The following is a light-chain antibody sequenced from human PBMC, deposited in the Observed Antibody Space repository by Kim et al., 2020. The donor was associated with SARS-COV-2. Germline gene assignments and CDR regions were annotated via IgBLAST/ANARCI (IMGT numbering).Light chain of an antibody. Sequence: GQKVTISCTGSSSNMGNKYVSWYQQLPGTAPKLLIYDNNKRPSGIPDRFSGSKSGTSATLGITGLQTGDEADYYCGTWDSSLSAVVFGGGTQLTVL. CDR1: SSNMGNKY. CDR2: DNN. CDR3: GTWDSSLSAVV. J-gene: IGLJ2*01. V-gene: IGLV1-51*01.